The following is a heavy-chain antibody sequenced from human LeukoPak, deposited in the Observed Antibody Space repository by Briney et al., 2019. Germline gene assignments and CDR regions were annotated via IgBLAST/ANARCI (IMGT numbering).Heavy chain of an antibody. CDR2: VSASGDI. CDR3: ARDALHTAHFDY. Sequence: GGSLRLSCAASGFTFSSYTMNWVRQAPGNGLQWVSTVSASGDIHDSDSVKGRFTISRDNARNSLHLQMNSLRDEDTAVYYCARDALHTAHFDYWGQGTLVTVSS. CDR1: GFTFSSYT. D-gene: IGHD5-18*01. J-gene: IGHJ4*02. V-gene: IGHV3-48*02.